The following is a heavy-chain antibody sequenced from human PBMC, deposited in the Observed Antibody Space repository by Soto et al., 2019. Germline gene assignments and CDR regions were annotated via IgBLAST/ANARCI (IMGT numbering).Heavy chain of an antibody. CDR2: ISIYNGNT. Sequence: QVQLVQSGAEVNKPGASVKVSCKASGYTFTSYGISWVRQAPGQGLEWMGWISIYNGNTNYAQKLQGRVTMTTDTSTSTAYRALRSLRSDDTAVYYCARDVRSHDYGHYYYGMDVWGQGTTVTVSS. D-gene: IGHD4-17*01. CDR3: ARDVRSHDYGHYYYGMDV. J-gene: IGHJ6*02. V-gene: IGHV1-18*01. CDR1: GYTFTSYG.